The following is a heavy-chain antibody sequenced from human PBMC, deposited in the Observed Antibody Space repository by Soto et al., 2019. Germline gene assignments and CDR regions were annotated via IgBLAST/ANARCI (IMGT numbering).Heavy chain of an antibody. CDR1: GGSISSSSYY. Sequence: QLQLQESGPGLVKPSETLSLTCTGSGGSISSSSYYWGWIRQPPGQGLEWIGSIYYSGSTYYNPSLKSRVTISVDTSKNQFSLKLSSVTAADTAVYYCARISSVVVAATSYYGMDVWGQGTTVTVSS. J-gene: IGHJ6*02. CDR3: ARISSVVVAATSYYGMDV. CDR2: IYYSGST. V-gene: IGHV4-39*01. D-gene: IGHD2-15*01.